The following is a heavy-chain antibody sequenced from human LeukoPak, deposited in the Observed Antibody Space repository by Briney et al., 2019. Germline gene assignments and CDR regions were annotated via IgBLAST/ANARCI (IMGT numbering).Heavy chain of an antibody. Sequence: SETLSLTCTVSGGSISSGSYYWSWIRQPAGKGLEWIGRIYTSGSTNYNPSLKSRVTISVDTSKNQFSLKLSSVTAADTAVYYRARDLGGWYSNWFDPWGQGTLVTVSS. D-gene: IGHD6-19*01. V-gene: IGHV4-61*02. CDR1: GGSISSGSYY. J-gene: IGHJ5*02. CDR3: ARDLGGWYSNWFDP. CDR2: IYTSGST.